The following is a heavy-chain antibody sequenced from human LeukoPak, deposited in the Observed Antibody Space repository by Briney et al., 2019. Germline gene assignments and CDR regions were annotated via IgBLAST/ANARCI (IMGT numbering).Heavy chain of an antibody. CDR2: ISSSSSYI. D-gene: IGHD5-24*01. J-gene: IGHJ4*02. CDR1: GFTLSSYS. V-gene: IGHV3-21*01. CDR3: AREGDGYNSPIDY. Sequence: GGSLRLSCAASGFTLSSYSMNWVRQAPGTGLEWVSYISSSSSYIYYADSVKGRFTISRDNAKNSLFLQMNSLRAEDTAVYYCAREGDGYNSPIDYWGQGTLVTVSS.